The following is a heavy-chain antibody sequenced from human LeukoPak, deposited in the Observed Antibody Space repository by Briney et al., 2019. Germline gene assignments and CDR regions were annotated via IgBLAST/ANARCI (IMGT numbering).Heavy chain of an antibody. J-gene: IGHJ3*02. CDR3: ARHRGQYNAPDAFDI. D-gene: IGHD1-14*01. CDR2: ILYSGST. CDR1: GGSVSGHY. V-gene: IGHV4-59*08. Sequence: SETLSLTCTVSGGSVSGHYWSWIRQTPGKGLEWIGYILYSGSTRYNPSLGSRVTISVDTSKDLFSLTLTSVTAADTALYYCARHRGQYNAPDAFDIWGRGTLVAVPS.